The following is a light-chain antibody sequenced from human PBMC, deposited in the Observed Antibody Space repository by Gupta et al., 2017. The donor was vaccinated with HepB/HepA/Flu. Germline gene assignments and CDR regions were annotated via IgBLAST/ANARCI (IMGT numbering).Light chain of an antibody. J-gene: IGLJ3*02. Sequence: SVLTQPPSAFGTPGQRVISSCSGTSSSIGRNTVNWYQQLPGTAPKLLICSNNQRPSGVPDRFSGSKSGTSASLAITGLQSEDEADYYCKTWDDSLNAWVFGGGTKVTVL. CDR2: SNN. CDR1: SSSIGRNT. CDR3: KTWDDSLNAWV. V-gene: IGLV1-44*01.